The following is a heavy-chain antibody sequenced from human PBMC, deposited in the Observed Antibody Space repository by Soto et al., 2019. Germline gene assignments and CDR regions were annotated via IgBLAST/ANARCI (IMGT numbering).Heavy chain of an antibody. J-gene: IGHJ4*02. CDR2: IWYDGSNK. V-gene: IGHV3-33*01. Sequence: QVQLVESGGGVVQPGRSLRLSCAASGFTFSSYGMHWVRQAPGKGLEWVAVIWYDGSNKYYADSVKGRFTISRDNSKNTLYLQMNSLRAEDTAVYYCAREVPAAEFDYWGQGTLVTVSS. CDR3: AREVPAAEFDY. CDR1: GFTFSSYG. D-gene: IGHD6-13*01.